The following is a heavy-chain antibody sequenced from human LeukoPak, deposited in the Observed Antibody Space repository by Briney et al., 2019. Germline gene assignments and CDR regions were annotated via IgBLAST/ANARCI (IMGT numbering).Heavy chain of an antibody. V-gene: IGHV1-2*02. CDR1: GYIFIDYY. Sequence: ASVKVSCKASGYIFIDYYMHWVRQAPGQGLEWMGWINPNSGGTNYAQKFQGRVTMTRDTSISTAYMELSRLRSDDTAVYYCARDQYYDSSGYYQTPDYYMDVWGKGTTVTISS. CDR2: INPNSGGT. CDR3: ARDQYYDSSGYYQTPDYYMDV. J-gene: IGHJ6*03. D-gene: IGHD3-22*01.